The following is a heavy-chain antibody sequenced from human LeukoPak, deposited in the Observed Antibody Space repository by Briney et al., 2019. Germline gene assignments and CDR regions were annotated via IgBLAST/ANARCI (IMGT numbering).Heavy chain of an antibody. CDR1: GFTFDDYG. J-gene: IGHJ3*02. D-gene: IGHD3-9*01. Sequence: GRSLRLSCAASGFTFDDYGMHWVRQAPGKGLEWVSGISWNSGSIGYADSVKGRFTISRDNAKNSLYLQMNSLRAEDTALYYCAKDLGDILTGYYYGFAFDIWGQGTMVTVSS. CDR2: ISWNSGSI. CDR3: AKDLGDILTGYYYGFAFDI. V-gene: IGHV3-9*01.